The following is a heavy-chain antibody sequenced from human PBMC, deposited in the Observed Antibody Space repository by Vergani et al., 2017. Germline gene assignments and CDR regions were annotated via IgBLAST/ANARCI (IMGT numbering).Heavy chain of an antibody. J-gene: IGHJ5*02. CDR3: AKDQRYCSSTSCPPGWFDP. Sequence: EVQLLESGGGLVQPGGSLRLSCAASGFTFSSYAMSWVRQAPGKGLEWVSAISGSGGSTYYADSVKGRFTISRDNSKNTLYLQMNSLRAEDTAVYYCAKDQRYCSSTSCPPGWFDPWGQGTLVTVSS. V-gene: IGHV3-23*01. D-gene: IGHD2-2*01. CDR2: ISGSGGST. CDR1: GFTFSSYA.